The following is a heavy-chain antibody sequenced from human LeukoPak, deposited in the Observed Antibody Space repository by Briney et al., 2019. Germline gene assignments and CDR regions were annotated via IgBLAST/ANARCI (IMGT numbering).Heavy chain of an antibody. J-gene: IGHJ6*03. CDR2: IRYDGSNK. CDR3: AKMPTGTTKRGYYYYYMDV. CDR1: GFTFSSYG. D-gene: IGHD1-1*01. V-gene: IGHV3-30*02. Sequence: GGSLRLSCAASGFTFSSYGMHWVRQAPGKGLEWVAFIRYDGSNKYYADSVKGRFTISRDYSKNTLYLQMNSLRAEDTAVYYCAKMPTGTTKRGYYYYYMDVWGKGTTVTVSS.